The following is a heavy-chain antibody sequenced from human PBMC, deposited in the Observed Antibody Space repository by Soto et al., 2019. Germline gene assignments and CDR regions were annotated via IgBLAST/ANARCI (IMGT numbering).Heavy chain of an antibody. Sequence: QLQLQESGPGLVKPSETLSLTCTVSGGSISSSSYYWGWIRQPPGKGLEWNGSIYYSGSTYYNPSLKSRVTISVDTSKNQFSLKLSSVTAADTAVYYCARQNGGNSLYYFDYWGQGTLVTVSS. D-gene: IGHD2-21*02. J-gene: IGHJ4*02. CDR2: IYYSGST. CDR3: ARQNGGNSLYYFDY. CDR1: GGSISSSSYY. V-gene: IGHV4-39*01.